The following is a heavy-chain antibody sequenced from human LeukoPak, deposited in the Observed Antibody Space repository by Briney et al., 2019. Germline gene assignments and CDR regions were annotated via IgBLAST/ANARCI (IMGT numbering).Heavy chain of an antibody. CDR1: GYTFTSYG. J-gene: IGHJ3*02. Sequence: GASVKVSCKASGYTFTSYGISWVRQAPGQGLEWMGWISAYNGNTNYAQKLQGRVTMTTDTSTSTAYMELRSLRSDDTAVYYCARASGTYLTDAFDIWGQGTMVTVSS. CDR2: ISAYNGNT. CDR3: ARASGTYLTDAFDI. V-gene: IGHV1-18*01. D-gene: IGHD1-26*01.